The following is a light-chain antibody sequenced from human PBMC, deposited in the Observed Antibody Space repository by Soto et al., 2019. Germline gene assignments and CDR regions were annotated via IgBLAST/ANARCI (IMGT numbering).Light chain of an antibody. V-gene: IGKV1-5*03. CDR1: QSINNL. CDR3: QQYSSYSP. CDR2: KAS. J-gene: IGKJ4*02. Sequence: DIQMTQSPSTLSAFEGDRVAITCRASQSINNLLAWYQQKPGKAPKLLIYKASSLEGGVPSRFSGNGSGTEFTLTISSLQPDDFATYYCQQYSSYSPFGGGTKVEIK.